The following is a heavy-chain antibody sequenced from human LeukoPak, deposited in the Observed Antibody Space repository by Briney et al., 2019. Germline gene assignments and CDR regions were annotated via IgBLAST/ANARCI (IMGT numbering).Heavy chain of an antibody. CDR2: IYSGGST. CDR3: AREPDAGSGSYRAYFDY. CDR1: GFTVSSDY. D-gene: IGHD1-26*01. Sequence: GGSLRLSCAASGFTVSSDYLSWVRQAPGKGLEWVSVIYSGGSTYYADSVKGRFTISRDNSKNTLYLQMNSLRAEDTAVYFCAREPDAGSGSYRAYFDYWGQGTLATVSS. J-gene: IGHJ4*02. V-gene: IGHV3-53*01.